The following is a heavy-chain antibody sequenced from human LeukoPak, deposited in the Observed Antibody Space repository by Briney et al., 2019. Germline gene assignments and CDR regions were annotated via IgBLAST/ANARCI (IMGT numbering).Heavy chain of an antibody. J-gene: IGHJ5*02. CDR1: GFTFSKAW. Sequence: GGSLRLSCADSGFTFSKAWMSWVRPAPGKGLEWGSAICGSGGSTYYADSVKGRFTISRDNAKNSLYLQMNSLRAEDTAVYYCARVRRYSSSGYWFDRWGQGTLVTVSS. CDR2: ICGSGGST. CDR3: ARVRRYSSSGYWFDR. V-gene: IGHV3-23*01. D-gene: IGHD6-13*01.